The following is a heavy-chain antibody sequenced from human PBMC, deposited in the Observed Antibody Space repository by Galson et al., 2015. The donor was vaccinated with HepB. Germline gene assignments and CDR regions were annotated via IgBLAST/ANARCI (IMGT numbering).Heavy chain of an antibody. CDR2: IFPGDSHT. CDR1: GYNFSGYR. J-gene: IGHJ6*02. Sequence: QSGAEVKKPGESLKISCKGSGYNFSGYRIGWVRQMPGKGLEWMGTIFPGDSHTRYSPSFQGQVTTSADKSTAYLQWSSLKASDTAMYYCARSSSGPLGYYGMDVWGQGTTVTVSS. D-gene: IGHD3-22*01. V-gene: IGHV5-51*03. CDR3: ARSSSGPLGYYGMDV.